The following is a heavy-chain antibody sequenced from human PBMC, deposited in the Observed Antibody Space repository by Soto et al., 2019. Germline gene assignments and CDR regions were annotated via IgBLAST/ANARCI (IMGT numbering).Heavy chain of an antibody. D-gene: IGHD3-16*01. V-gene: IGHV3-53*01. CDR2: ILTGGGT. CDR1: GFTVSSSY. CDR3: ARGYWRLGESYYFDS. Sequence: EVQLVESGGGLIQPGGSLRLSCATSGFTVSSSYMSWVRQAPGRGLEWVSVILTGGGTHYADSVKGRFTVSRDNSQNTVYLQMNNLRGEDTATYYCARGYWRLGESYYFDSWGQGTLVTVSS. J-gene: IGHJ4*02.